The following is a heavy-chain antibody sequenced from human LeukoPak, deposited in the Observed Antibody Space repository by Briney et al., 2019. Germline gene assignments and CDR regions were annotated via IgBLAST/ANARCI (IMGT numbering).Heavy chain of an antibody. J-gene: IGHJ3*02. V-gene: IGHV4-30-4*08. CDR1: GFTFSSYA. CDR2: IYYSGST. Sequence: LRLSCAASGFTFSSYAMSWIRQPPGKGLEWIGYIYYSGSTYYNPSLKSRVTISVDTSKNQFSLKLSSVTAADTAVYYCARASFLEWLLPGAFDIWGQGTMVTVSS. CDR3: ARASFLEWLLPGAFDI. D-gene: IGHD3-3*01.